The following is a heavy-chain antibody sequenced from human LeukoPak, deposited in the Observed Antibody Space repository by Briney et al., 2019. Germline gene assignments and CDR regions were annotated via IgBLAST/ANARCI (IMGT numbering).Heavy chain of an antibody. CDR2: INPYNGAT. J-gene: IGHJ5*02. D-gene: IGHD3/OR15-3a*01. CDR1: GGTFSSYA. CDR3: ARAPFCDFTSCYTGYNWFDP. Sequence: ASVKVSCKASGGTFSSYAISWVRQAPGQGLEWTGWINPYNGATNYAPKFQGRLTMTRDTSMSTVYMELNGLRSDDTAIYYCARAPFCDFTSCYTGYNWFDPWGQGTLVTVSS. V-gene: IGHV1-2*02.